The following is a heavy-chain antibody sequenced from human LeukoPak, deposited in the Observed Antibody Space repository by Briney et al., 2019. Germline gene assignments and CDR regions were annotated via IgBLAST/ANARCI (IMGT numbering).Heavy chain of an antibody. J-gene: IGHJ3*02. CDR1: GGSISNYY. CDR3: AREGDNQLVGAFDI. V-gene: IGHV4-59*01. D-gene: IGHD6-6*01. CDR2: IYYSGST. Sequence: SETLSLTCTVSGGSISNYYWSWIRQPPGKGLEWIGYIYYSGSTNYNPSLKSRVTISVDTSKNQFSLKLSSVTAADTAVYYCAREGDNQLVGAFDIWGQGTMVTVSS.